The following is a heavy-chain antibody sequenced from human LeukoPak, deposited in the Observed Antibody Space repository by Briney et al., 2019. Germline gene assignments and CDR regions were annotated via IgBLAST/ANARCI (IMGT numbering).Heavy chain of an antibody. Sequence: ASVKVSCKASGYTFTSYGISWVRQARGQGLEWMGWITPYNGNTNYAQKLQGRVTMTTDTSTSTAYMELRSLRSDDTAVYYCARAMPPNLEWFYYWGQGTLVTVSS. D-gene: IGHD3-3*01. CDR3: ARAMPPNLEWFYY. CDR1: GYTFTSYG. CDR2: ITPYNGNT. J-gene: IGHJ4*02. V-gene: IGHV1-18*01.